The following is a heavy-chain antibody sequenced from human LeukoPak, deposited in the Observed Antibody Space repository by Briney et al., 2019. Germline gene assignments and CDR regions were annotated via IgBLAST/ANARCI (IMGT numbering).Heavy chain of an antibody. J-gene: IGHJ4*02. V-gene: IGHV3-23*01. CDR2: ISGSGGST. D-gene: IGHD3-10*01. Sequence: GGSLRLSCAASGFTFSSYAMSWVRQAPGKGLEWVSAISGSGGSTYYADSVKGRFTISRDNSKNTLYLQMNSLRAEDTAVYYCGVAMVRGIIEYWGQGTLVTVSS. CDR1: GFTFSSYA. CDR3: GVAMVRGIIEY.